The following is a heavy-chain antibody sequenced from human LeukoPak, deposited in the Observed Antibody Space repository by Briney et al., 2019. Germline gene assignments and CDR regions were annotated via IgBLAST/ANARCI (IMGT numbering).Heavy chain of an antibody. D-gene: IGHD6-13*01. CDR2: VYYSGKT. V-gene: IGHV4-39*07. CDR1: GGSINSTSYY. CDR3: ARDRIAASGLYYHNYGMDV. Sequence: KSSETLSLTCTVSGGSINSTSYYWDWIRQPPGKGLEWIGTVYYSGKTYYSPSLKSRVTISVDTSKNQFSLKVSSVTAADTAVYYCARDRIAASGLYYHNYGMDVWGQGTTVIVSS. J-gene: IGHJ6*02.